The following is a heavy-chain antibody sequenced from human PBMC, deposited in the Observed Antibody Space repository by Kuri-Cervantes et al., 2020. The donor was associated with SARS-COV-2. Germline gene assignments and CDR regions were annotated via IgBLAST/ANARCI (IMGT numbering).Heavy chain of an antibody. J-gene: IGHJ6*03. CDR3: ARDKLGFPFTYYMDV. CDR2: IGTAGDT. CDR1: GFTFSAYT. D-gene: IGHD7-27*01. Sequence: GESLKISCVASGFTFSAYTLNWVRQATGKGLEWVSAIGTAGDTYYPGSVKGQFTISRENAKNSLYLQMNSLRAGDTAVYYCARDKLGFPFTYYMDVWGKGTTVTVSS. V-gene: IGHV3-13*01.